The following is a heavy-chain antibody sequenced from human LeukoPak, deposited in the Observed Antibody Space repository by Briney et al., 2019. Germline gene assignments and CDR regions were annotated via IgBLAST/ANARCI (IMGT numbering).Heavy chain of an antibody. J-gene: IGHJ4*02. D-gene: IGHD5-12*01. CDR3: GKDLRGYDYPAYFDY. CDR1: GFTFSSYA. CDR2: ISGSGGST. Sequence: GGSLRLSCAASGFTFSSYAMSWVRQAPGKGLEWVSAISGSGGSTYYADSVKGRFTISRDNSKNTLYLQMNSLRAEDTAVYYCGKDLRGYDYPAYFDYWGQGTLVTVSS. V-gene: IGHV3-23*01.